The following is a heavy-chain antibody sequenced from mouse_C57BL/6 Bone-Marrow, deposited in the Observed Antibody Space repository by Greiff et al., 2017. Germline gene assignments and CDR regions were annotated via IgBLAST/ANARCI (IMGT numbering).Heavy chain of an antibody. CDR2: MHPNGGSP. D-gene: IGHD2-4*01. Sequence: VQLQQPGVELVKPGASVKLSCKASGYTFTNYWMHWVKQRPGQGLEWIGMMHPNGGSPDYNEKFKSEATLSVDKSSRTAYMELSSLTSEDSAVYYCARSYDYDDYTVDYWGQGTSVSVSS. CDR1: GYTFTNYW. V-gene: IGHV1-64*01. J-gene: IGHJ4*01. CDR3: ARSYDYDDYTVDY.